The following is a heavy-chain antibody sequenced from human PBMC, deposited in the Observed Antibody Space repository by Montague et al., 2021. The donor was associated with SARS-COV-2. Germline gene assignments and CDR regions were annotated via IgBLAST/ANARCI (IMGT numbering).Heavy chain of an antibody. J-gene: IGHJ4*02. CDR2: IRGNGGST. V-gene: IGHV3-23*01. D-gene: IGHD3-9*01. CDR3: SRLDIMTAYPYEY. CDR1: GFTFSSYV. Sequence: SLRLSCAASGFTFSSYVMSWVRQAPGKGLDWVSGIRGNGGSTYYADPVKGRFTISIDNPKNTLYLQMNSLRAEDTAVYYCSRLDIMTAYPYEYWGQGTLVTVSS.